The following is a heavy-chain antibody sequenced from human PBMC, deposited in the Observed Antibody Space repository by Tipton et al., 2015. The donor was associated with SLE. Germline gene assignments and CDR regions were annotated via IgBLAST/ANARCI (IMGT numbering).Heavy chain of an antibody. V-gene: IGHV4-59*08. CDR1: GGSISSYY. Sequence: TLSLTCTVSGGSISSYYWSWIRQPPGKGPEWIGYIYFTGSTNYNPSLKSRLTISIDRSQNQFSLRLNSMTAADTAVYYCARHCQLYSFVYWGQGTLVTVSS. D-gene: IGHD5-24*01. CDR3: ARHCQLYSFVY. J-gene: IGHJ4*02. CDR2: IYFTGST.